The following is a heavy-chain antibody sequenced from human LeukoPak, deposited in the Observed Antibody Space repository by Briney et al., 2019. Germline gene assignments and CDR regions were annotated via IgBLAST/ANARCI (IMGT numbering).Heavy chain of an antibody. CDR1: GFTFSNAW. CDR2: IKSKTDGGTK. D-gene: IGHD3-10*01. Sequence: GGSLRLSCAASGFTFSNAWMSWVRQAPGKGLEWVGRIKSKTDGGTKDYAAPVKGTFTISRDDSKNTLYVQMNSLITEDTAVYYCTTGPYDYGSGTYYHWGQGTLVTVSS. J-gene: IGHJ4*02. CDR3: TTGPYDYGSGTYYH. V-gene: IGHV3-15*01.